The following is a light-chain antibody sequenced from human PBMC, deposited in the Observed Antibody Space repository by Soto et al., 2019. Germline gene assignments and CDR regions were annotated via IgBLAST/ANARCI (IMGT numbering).Light chain of an antibody. CDR1: QTISSW. Sequence: DIQMTQSPSTLPASVGDRVTITCRASQTISSWLAWYQQKPGKAPDLLIYDASRLAGGVPSRFSGSGSGTKFTLTIASLQPDDFATYYCQQYETFSGTFGPGTKVDIK. J-gene: IGKJ1*01. CDR2: DAS. V-gene: IGKV1-5*01. CDR3: QQYETFSGT.